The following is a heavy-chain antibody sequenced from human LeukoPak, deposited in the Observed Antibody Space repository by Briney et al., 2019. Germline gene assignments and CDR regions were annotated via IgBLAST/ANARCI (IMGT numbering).Heavy chain of an antibody. Sequence: GGSLRLSCAASGFTFSSYWMSWVRQAPGKGLEWVANIKQDGSEKYYVDSVKGRFTISRDNAKNSLYLQMNSLRAEDTAVYYCARDRGYSSSWVPYYYYYMDVWGKGTTVTISS. CDR3: ARDRGYSSSWVPYYYYYMDV. CDR2: IKQDGSEK. V-gene: IGHV3-7*01. J-gene: IGHJ6*03. CDR1: GFTFSSYW. D-gene: IGHD6-13*01.